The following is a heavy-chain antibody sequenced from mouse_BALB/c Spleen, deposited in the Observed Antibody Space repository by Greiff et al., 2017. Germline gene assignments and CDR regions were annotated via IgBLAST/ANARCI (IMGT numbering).Heavy chain of an antibody. Sequence: QVQLQQPGAELVRPGASVKLSCKASGYTFTSYWLNWVKQRPGQGLEWIGNIYPSDSYTNYNQKFKDKATLTVDKSSSTAYMQLSSPTSEDSAVYYCTIYDGFAWFAYWGQGTLVTVSA. D-gene: IGHD2-3*01. CDR1: GYTFTSYW. CDR3: TIYDGFAWFAY. J-gene: IGHJ3*01. V-gene: IGHV1-69*02. CDR2: IYPSDSYT.